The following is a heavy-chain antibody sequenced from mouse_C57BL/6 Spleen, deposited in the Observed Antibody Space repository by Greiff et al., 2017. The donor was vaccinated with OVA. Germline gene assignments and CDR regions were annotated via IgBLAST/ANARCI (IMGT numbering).Heavy chain of an antibody. CDR1: GFSLTSYG. V-gene: IGHV2-2*01. CDR3: ARKGYDAMDY. Sequence: QVQLKESGPGLVQPSQSLSITCTVSGFSLTSYGVHWVRQSPGKGLEWLGVIWSGGSTDYNAAFISRLSISKDNSKSQVFFKINSLQADDTAIYYCARKGYDAMDYWGQGTSVTVSS. CDR2: IWSGGST. J-gene: IGHJ4*01.